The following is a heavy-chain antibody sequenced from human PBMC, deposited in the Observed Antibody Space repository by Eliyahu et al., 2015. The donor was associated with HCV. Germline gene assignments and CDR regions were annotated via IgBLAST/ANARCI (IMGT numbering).Heavy chain of an antibody. V-gene: IGHV3-21*02. CDR2: ISSSSSYI. CDR1: GFTFSRYS. J-gene: IGHJ5*02. D-gene: IGHD3-10*01. CDR3: ARDRGGWFDP. Sequence: EVQLVESGGGLVKPGGSLRLSCXASGFTFSRYSMNWVRQAPGKGLEWVSSISSSSSYIYYADSVKGRFTISRDNAKNSLYLQMNSLRAEDTAVYYCARDRGGWFDPWGQGTLVTVSS.